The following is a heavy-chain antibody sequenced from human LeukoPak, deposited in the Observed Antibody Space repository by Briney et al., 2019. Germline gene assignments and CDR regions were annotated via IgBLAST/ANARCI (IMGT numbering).Heavy chain of an antibody. CDR2: IKPSGGST. V-gene: IGHV1-46*01. Sequence: EASVKVSCKASGYTFTSYYMHWVRQAPGQGLEWMGIIKPSGGSTSYAQKFQGRVTMTRDTSTSTVYMELSSLRSEDTAVYYCARDIGFGELYYYYGMDVWGQGTTVTVSS. D-gene: IGHD3-10*01. CDR3: ARDIGFGELYYYYGMDV. CDR1: GYTFTSYY. J-gene: IGHJ6*02.